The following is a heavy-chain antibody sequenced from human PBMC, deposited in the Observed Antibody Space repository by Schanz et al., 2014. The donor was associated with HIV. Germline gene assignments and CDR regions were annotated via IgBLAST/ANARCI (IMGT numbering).Heavy chain of an antibody. CDR1: GFSFDDCA. Sequence: VQLVESGGGVVQPGRSLRLSCTASGFSFDDCAMHWVRQAPGKGLEWVSSISWNSSNIGYADSVKGRFTISRDNAKNSLYLQMNSLRAEDTALYYCAKASVEMLGSYFNYGMDVWGQGTTVTVSS. CDR3: AKASVEMLGSYFNYGMDV. D-gene: IGHD3-10*01. V-gene: IGHV3-9*01. CDR2: ISWNSSNI. J-gene: IGHJ6*02.